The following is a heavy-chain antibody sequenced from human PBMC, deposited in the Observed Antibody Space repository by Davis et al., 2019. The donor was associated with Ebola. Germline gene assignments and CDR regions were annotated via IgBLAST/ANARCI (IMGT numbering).Heavy chain of an antibody. CDR1: GFTFRDYY. CDR3: TLLQEHL. V-gene: IGHV3-11*03. CDR2: ISSRKSFT. Sequence: PGGSLRLSCAASGFTFRDYYMSWIRQAPGKGLEWVSYISSRKSFTGYADSVKGRFTVSRDNAKDSLYLQMNSLHQGPIGLPPGTLLQEHLWG. J-gene: IGHJ6*01.